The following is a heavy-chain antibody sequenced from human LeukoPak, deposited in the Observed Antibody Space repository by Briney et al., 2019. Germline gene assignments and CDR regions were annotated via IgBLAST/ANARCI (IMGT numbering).Heavy chain of an antibody. CDR2: ISGSGGST. V-gene: IGHV3-23*01. J-gene: IGHJ4*02. D-gene: IGHD2-2*01. CDR3: AKDGGFRSTSPGSLDY. CDR1: GFTFSSYA. Sequence: GGSLRLSCAASGFTFSSYAMSWVSQAPGKGLEWVSAISGSGGSTYYADSVKGRFTISRDNSKNTLYLQMNSLRAEDAAVYYCAKDGGFRSTSPGSLDYWGQGTLVTVSS.